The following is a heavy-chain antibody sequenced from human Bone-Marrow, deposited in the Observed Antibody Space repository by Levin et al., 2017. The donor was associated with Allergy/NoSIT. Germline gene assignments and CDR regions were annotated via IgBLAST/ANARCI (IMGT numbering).Heavy chain of an antibody. Sequence: RGSGPTLVKPTQTLTLTCTFSGFSLSTSRMSVSWIRQPPGKALEWLARIDWDDDKYYIKSLKTRLTISKDTSRNQVVLTMTNMDPVDTATYYCARIPIAESGPYYFDSWGQGTLVTVSS. J-gene: IGHJ4*02. CDR3: ARIPIAESGPYYFDS. CDR1: GFSLSTSRMS. CDR2: IDWDDDK. D-gene: IGHD6-13*01. V-gene: IGHV2-70*11.